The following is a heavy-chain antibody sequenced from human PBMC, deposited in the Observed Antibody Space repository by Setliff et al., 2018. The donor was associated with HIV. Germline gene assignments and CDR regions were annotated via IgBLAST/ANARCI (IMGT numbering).Heavy chain of an antibody. D-gene: IGHD2-21*02. CDR2: IKQDGSEK. CDR3: ARDYQVSGAVVTAN. CDR1: GFSFSDRH. V-gene: IGHV3-7*03. Sequence: GGSLRLSCAGSGFSFSDRHIDWVRQAPGKGLEWVANIKQDGSEKYYVDSVKGRFTISRDNTKNSLYLQMNSLRAEDTAVYYCARDYQVSGAVVTANWGQGTLVTVSS. J-gene: IGHJ4*02.